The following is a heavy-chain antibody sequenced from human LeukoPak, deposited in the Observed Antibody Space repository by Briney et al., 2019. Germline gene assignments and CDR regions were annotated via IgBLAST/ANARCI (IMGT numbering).Heavy chain of an antibody. V-gene: IGHV4-38-2*02. Sequence: PSETLSLTCSVSGYSVSSGYYWGWIRQSPGKGLEWIGSMYHSGTTYYNPSLKSRVTLSVDTSKNQFSLKLSSVTAADTAVYYCASSTRWGDYFDNWGQGTLVTVSS. CDR1: GYSVSSGYY. J-gene: IGHJ4*02. D-gene: IGHD3-16*01. CDR2: MYHSGTT. CDR3: ASSTRWGDYFDN.